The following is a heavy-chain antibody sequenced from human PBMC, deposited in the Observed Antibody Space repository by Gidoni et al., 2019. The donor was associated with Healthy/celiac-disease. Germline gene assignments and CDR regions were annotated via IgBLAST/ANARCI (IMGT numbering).Heavy chain of an antibody. CDR3: ARDHYYYDSSGYYPHVAFDI. D-gene: IGHD3-22*01. CDR1: GGSISSSSYY. J-gene: IGHJ3*02. CDR2: IYYSGST. Sequence: QLQLQESGPGLVKPSETLSLTCTVSGGSISSSSYYWGWIRQPPGKGLEWIGSIYYSGSTYYNPSLKSRVTISVDTSKNQFSLKLSSVTAGDTAVYYCARDHYYYDSSGYYPHVAFDIWGQGTMVTVSS. V-gene: IGHV4-39*07.